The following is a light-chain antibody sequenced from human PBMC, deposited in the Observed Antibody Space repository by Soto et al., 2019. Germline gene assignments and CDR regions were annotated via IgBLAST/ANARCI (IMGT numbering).Light chain of an antibody. CDR2: GAS. V-gene: IGKV3-20*01. CDR3: QQYGSSPPT. CDR1: QSVTHRY. J-gene: IGKJ4*01. Sequence: EIVWTQYPGTLSLSPGERATLSCRASQSVTHRYLAGYQMKHGQAPRLCIYGASSRATDIADRFSGSGSGTDCILTISSMDREDFAGYYCQQYGSSPPTFGGGTKVEIK.